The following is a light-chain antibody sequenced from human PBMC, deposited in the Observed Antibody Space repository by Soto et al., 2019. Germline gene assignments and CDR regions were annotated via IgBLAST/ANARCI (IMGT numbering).Light chain of an antibody. J-gene: IGLJ3*02. V-gene: IGLV6-57*03. CDR1: SGSIASNY. CDR3: QSYDSGNLWV. CDR2: EDN. Sequence: NFMLTQPHSVSESPGKTVTISCTRSSGSIASNYVQWYQQRPGSAPTTVIYEDNQRPSGVPDRFSGSIDSSSNSASLTISGLKTEDEADYYCQSYDSGNLWVFGGGTQLTVL.